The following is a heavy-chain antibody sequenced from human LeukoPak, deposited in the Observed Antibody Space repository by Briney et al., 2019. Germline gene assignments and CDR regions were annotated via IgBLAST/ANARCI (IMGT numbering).Heavy chain of an antibody. Sequence: PGGSLRLSCAASGFTFSSYGMHWVRQAPGKGLEWVAVISYDGSNKYYADSVKGRFTIPRDNSKNTLYLQMNSLRAEDTAVYYCARDGGYGDYATDYWGQGTLVTVSS. CDR1: GFTFSSYG. J-gene: IGHJ4*02. V-gene: IGHV3-30*03. D-gene: IGHD4-17*01. CDR3: ARDGGYGDYATDY. CDR2: ISYDGSNK.